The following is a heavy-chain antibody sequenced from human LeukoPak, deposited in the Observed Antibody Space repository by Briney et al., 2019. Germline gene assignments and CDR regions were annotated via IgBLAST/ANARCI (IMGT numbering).Heavy chain of an antibody. Sequence: SGGSLRLSCSASGFTFSSYVLSWVRQAPGKGLEWVSAISGSGESIYYADSVKGRFTISGDNAKNSLYLQMNRLRDEDTAVYYCARKGDYHDYWGQGTLVTVSS. CDR1: GFTFSSYV. CDR2: ISGSGESI. CDR3: ARKGDYHDY. V-gene: IGHV3-23*01. J-gene: IGHJ4*02.